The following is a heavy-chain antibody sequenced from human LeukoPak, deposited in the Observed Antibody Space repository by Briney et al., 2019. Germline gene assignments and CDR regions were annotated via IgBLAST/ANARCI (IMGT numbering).Heavy chain of an antibody. V-gene: IGHV3-21*01. CDR1: GFTFSSYS. D-gene: IGHD5-18*01. CDR3: ARARGFSYGFDY. J-gene: IGHJ4*02. Sequence: GGSLRLSCAASGFTFSSYSMNWVRQAPGKGLEWVSSISSSSSYIYYADSVKGRFTISRDNAKNSLYLQMNSLRAEDTAVYYCARARGFSYGFDYWGQGTLVTVSS. CDR2: ISSSSSYI.